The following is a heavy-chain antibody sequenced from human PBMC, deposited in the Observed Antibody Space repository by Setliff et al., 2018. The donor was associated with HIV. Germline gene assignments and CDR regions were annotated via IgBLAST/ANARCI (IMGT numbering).Heavy chain of an antibody. CDR3: VRDSGRGSGSLYDY. D-gene: IGHD3-22*01. CDR1: GFTFSDYY. CDR2: VSSSSTNFT. J-gene: IGHJ4*02. Sequence: PGGSLRLSCAASGFTFSDYYMGWIRQAPGKGLEWVSYVSSSSTNFTKYADSVKGRFSISRDNARNSLYLQMNSLRAEDTAIYYCVRDSGRGSGSLYDYWGQGTLVTVSS. V-gene: IGHV3-11*06.